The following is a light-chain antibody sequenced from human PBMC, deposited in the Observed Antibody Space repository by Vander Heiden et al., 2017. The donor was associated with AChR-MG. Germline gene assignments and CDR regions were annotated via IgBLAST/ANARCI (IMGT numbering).Light chain of an antibody. Sequence: QSALTPPSSVAAPPGSSITNSCTGTSSDVGGYNYVSWYQQHPGKAPKLRMYDVSNRPSGVSNRFSGSKSGNTASLTISGLQAEDEADYYCSSYTSSSTPVFGGGTKLTVL. CDR1: SSDVGGYNY. J-gene: IGLJ3*02. V-gene: IGLV2-14*03. CDR2: DVS. CDR3: SSYTSSSTPV.